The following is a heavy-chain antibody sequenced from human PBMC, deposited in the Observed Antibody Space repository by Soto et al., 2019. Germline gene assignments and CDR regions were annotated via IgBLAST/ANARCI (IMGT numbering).Heavy chain of an antibody. V-gene: IGHV1-18*01. Sequence: ASVKVSCKASGYTFTSYGISWVRQAPGQGLEWMGWISAYNGNTNYAQKLQGRVTMTTDTSTSTAYMELRSLRSDDTAVYYCARVLSSSGWYKWFDPWGQGTLVTVYS. CDR3: ARVLSSSGWYKWFDP. J-gene: IGHJ5*02. CDR1: GYTFTSYG. CDR2: ISAYNGNT. D-gene: IGHD6-19*01.